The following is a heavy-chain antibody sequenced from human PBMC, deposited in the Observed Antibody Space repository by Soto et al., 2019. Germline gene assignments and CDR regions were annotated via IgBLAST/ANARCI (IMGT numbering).Heavy chain of an antibody. D-gene: IGHD1-26*01. J-gene: IGHJ6*02. Sequence: SETLSLTCTVSGGSVSSGSYYWSWIRQPPGKGLEWIGYIYYSGSTNYNPSLKSRVTISVDTSKNQFSLKLSSVTAADTAVYYCARDLGSRMGVYYYYYGMDVWGQGTTVTVSS. CDR3: ARDLGSRMGVYYYYYGMDV. CDR2: IYYSGST. V-gene: IGHV4-61*01. CDR1: GGSVSSGSYY.